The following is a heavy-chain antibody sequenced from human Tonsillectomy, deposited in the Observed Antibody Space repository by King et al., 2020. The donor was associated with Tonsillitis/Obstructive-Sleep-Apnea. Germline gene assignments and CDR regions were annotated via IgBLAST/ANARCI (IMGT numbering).Heavy chain of an antibody. CDR2: SRPYNGDT. Sequence: VQLVESGDEVKKPGASVKVSCKASGYTFTNYDITWVRQAPGQGLEWMGWSRPYNGDTNYAQKLQGRVTMTSDTSTSTAYMELRSLRSDDTAVYYCARDYYDTSGYYHGYFQHWGQGTLVTVSS. CDR3: ARDYYDTSGYYHGYFQH. J-gene: IGHJ1*01. D-gene: IGHD3-22*01. CDR1: GYTFTNYD. V-gene: IGHV1-18*01.